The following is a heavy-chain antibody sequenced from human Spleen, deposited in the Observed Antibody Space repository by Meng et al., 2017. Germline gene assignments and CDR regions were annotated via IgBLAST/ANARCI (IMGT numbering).Heavy chain of an antibody. J-gene: IGHJ4*02. V-gene: IGHV3-53*01. CDR2: ISGGGANT. CDR3: AKTPGYCSGGSCYCDY. D-gene: IGHD2-15*01. Sequence: GGSLRLSCAASGFTVSSNYMSWVRQAPGKGLEWVSGISGGGANTYYADSVKGRFTISRDNSKNTLSLQMTSLRAEDTAVYYCAKTPGYCSGGSCYCDYWGQGTLVTVSS. CDR1: GFTVSSNY.